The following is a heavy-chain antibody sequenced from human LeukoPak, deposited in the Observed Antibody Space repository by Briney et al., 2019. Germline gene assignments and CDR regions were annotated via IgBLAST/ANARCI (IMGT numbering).Heavy chain of an antibody. CDR2: IRYDGSNE. V-gene: IGHV3-30*02. CDR3: AKVKQYSSSWYVIDY. CDR1: GFTFSSYG. Sequence: PGGSLRLSCAASGFTFSSYGMHWVRQAPGKGLEWVAFIRYDGSNEYYADSVKGRFTISRDNSKNTLYLQMNSLRAEDTAVYYCAKVKQYSSSWYVIDYWGQGTLVTVSS. D-gene: IGHD6-13*01. J-gene: IGHJ4*02.